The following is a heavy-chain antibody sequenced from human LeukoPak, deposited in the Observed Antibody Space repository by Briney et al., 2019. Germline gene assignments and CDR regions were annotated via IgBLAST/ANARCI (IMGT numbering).Heavy chain of an antibody. D-gene: IGHD3-10*01. CDR1: GGTFSSYA. V-gene: IGHV1-69*13. J-gene: IGHJ3*01. Sequence: SVKVSCKASGGTFSSYAISWVRQAPGQGLEWMGGIIPIFGTANYAQKFQGRVTITADESTSTAYMELSSLRSEDTAVYYCAMRYYGSGSFASDDAFDVWGQGTMVTVSS. CDR2: IIPIFGTA. CDR3: AMRYYGSGSFASDDAFDV.